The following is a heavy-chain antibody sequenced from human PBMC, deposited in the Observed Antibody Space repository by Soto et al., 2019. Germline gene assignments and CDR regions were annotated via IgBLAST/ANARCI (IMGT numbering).Heavy chain of an antibody. CDR2: INSDGSDT. V-gene: IGHV3-74*01. CDR1: GFTFSTYC. D-gene: IGHD3-16*01. Sequence: EVQLVESGGGLVQPGGSLRLSCAASGFTFSTYCVNWVRQVPGKGLLWVSSINSDGSDTTYADSVKGRFTISRDNAKNTLYLQMNSLRVECTVVYYCARDRDYGLGLGAFDIRGQGTMVTVSS. J-gene: IGHJ3*02. CDR3: ARDRDYGLGLGAFDI.